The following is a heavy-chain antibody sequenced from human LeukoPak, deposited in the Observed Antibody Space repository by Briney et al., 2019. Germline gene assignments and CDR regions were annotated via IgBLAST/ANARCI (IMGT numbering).Heavy chain of an antibody. Sequence: GGSLRLSCAASGFTVSSNYMSWVRQAPGKELEWVSVIYSGGSTYYADSVKGRFTISRDNSKSTLYIQMNSLRAEDTAVYYCARAKPKNMVRGLIMRRESRYYFDYWGQGTLVTVPS. CDR1: GFTVSSNY. V-gene: IGHV3-53*01. CDR2: IYSGGST. D-gene: IGHD3-10*01. CDR3: ARAKPKNMVRGLIMRRESRYYFDY. J-gene: IGHJ4*02.